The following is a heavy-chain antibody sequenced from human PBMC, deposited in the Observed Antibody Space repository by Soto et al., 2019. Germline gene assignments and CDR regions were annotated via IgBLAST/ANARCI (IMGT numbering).Heavy chain of an antibody. V-gene: IGHV3-23*01. D-gene: IGHD6-19*01. Sequence: PGGSLRLSCAASGFTFSSYAMSWVRQAPGKGLEWVSAISGSGGSTYYADSVKGRFTISRDNSKNTLYLQMNSLRAEDTAVYYCAKDKGQWRPGGYYGMDVWGQGTTVTVSS. CDR3: AKDKGQWRPGGYYGMDV. J-gene: IGHJ6*02. CDR1: GFTFSSYA. CDR2: ISGSGGST.